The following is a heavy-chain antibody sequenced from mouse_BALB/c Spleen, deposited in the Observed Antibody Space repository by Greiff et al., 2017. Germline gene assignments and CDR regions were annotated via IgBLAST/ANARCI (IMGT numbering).Heavy chain of an antibody. D-gene: IGHD2-4*01. CDR3: ARGGLRPYAMDY. CDR1: GFTFSSYA. CDR2: ISSGGST. V-gene: IGHV5-6-5*01. J-gene: IGHJ4*01. Sequence: DVKLVESGGGLVKPGGSLKLSCAASGFTFSSYAMSWVRQTPEKRLEWVASISSGGSTYYPDSVKGRFTISRDNARNILYLQMSSLRSEDTAMYYCARGGLRPYAMDYWGQGTSVTVSS.